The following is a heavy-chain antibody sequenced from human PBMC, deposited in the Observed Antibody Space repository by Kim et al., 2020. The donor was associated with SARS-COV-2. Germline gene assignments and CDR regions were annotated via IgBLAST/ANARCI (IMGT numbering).Heavy chain of an antibody. CDR1: GGSISSGDFY. CDR3: ARPYRRRGGGAWFDP. J-gene: IGHJ5*02. V-gene: IGHV4-39*01. Sequence: SETLSLTCAVFGGSISSGDFYWGWIRQPPGKGLEWIGNIDYTGTTYYSPSLKSRVSMSVDSSKNQFSLRLTSLTAADTAVYYCARPYRRRGGGAWFDPWGQGNLVTVSS. CDR2: IDYTGTT. D-gene: IGHD4-4*01.